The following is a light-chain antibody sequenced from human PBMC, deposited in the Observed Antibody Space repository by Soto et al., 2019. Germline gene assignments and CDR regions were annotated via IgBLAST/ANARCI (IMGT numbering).Light chain of an antibody. Sequence: EIVLTQSPATLSLSPGERATLSCRASQSVSSYLAWYQQKPGQAPRLLIYDASNRATGIPARFSGSGSGTDFTLTISSLEPYDFAIYYCQQRSNWPPVTFGGGTKVEIK. CDR1: QSVSSY. J-gene: IGKJ4*01. CDR3: QQRSNWPPVT. V-gene: IGKV3-11*01. CDR2: DAS.